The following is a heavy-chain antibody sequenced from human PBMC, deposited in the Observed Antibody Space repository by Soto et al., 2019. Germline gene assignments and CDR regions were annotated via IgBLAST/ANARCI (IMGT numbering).Heavy chain of an antibody. Sequence: QVQLVQSGAEVKKPGSSVKVSCKASGGTFSSYTISWVRQAPGQGLEWMGRIIPILGIANYAQKFQGRVTITAAKSTSTAYMELSSLRSEDTAVYYCAVCGADCYAPDYWGQGTLVTVSS. D-gene: IGHD2-21*01. CDR1: GGTFSSYT. CDR3: AVCGADCYAPDY. CDR2: IIPILGIA. V-gene: IGHV1-69*02. J-gene: IGHJ4*02.